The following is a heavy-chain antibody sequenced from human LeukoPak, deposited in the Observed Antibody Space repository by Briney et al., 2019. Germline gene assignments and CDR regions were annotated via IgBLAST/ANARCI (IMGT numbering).Heavy chain of an antibody. CDR1: GYSFTGYW. CDR3: ARTLGYCSSTSCYTELDY. Sequence: GESLKISCKGSGYSFTGYWIGWVRQMPGKGLEWMGIIYPGDSDTRYSPSFQGQVTISADKSISTAYLQWSSLKASDTAMYYCARTLGYCSSTSCYTELDYWGQGTLVTVSS. D-gene: IGHD2-2*02. CDR2: IYPGDSDT. J-gene: IGHJ4*02. V-gene: IGHV5-51*01.